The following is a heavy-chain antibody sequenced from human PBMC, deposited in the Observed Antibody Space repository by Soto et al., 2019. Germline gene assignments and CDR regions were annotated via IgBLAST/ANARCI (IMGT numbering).Heavy chain of an antibody. D-gene: IGHD3-10*01. V-gene: IGHV1-8*01. CDR3: ARGKMVRGEFDY. CDR2: MNPNSGNT. J-gene: IGHJ4*02. CDR1: GYTFTSYD. Sequence: QVQLVQSGAEVKKPGASVKVSCKASGYTFTSYDVNWVRQATGQGLEWMGWMNPNSGNTGYAQKCQGRVTMTRNTSISTAYMELSSLRSEDTAVYYCARGKMVRGEFDYWGQGTLVTVSS.